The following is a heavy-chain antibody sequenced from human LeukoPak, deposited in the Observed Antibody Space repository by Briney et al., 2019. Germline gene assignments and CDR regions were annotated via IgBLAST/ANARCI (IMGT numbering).Heavy chain of an antibody. J-gene: IGHJ4*02. CDR1: GFTFSSYW. D-gene: IGHD1-26*01. CDR2: INSDGSST. V-gene: IGHV3-74*01. CDR3: ARATGSYYSLGY. Sequence: GGSLRLSCPASGFTFSSYWMHWVRQAPGKGLVWVSRINSDGSSTSYADSVKGRFTVSRDNAKNTLYLQMNSLRAEDTAVYYCARATGSYYSLGYWGQGTLVTVSS.